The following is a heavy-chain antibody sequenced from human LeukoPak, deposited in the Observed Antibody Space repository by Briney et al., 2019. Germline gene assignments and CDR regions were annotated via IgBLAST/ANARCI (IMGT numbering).Heavy chain of an antibody. J-gene: IGHJ6*03. CDR3: ARGAGLRVRFLERDYYYMDV. CDR2: IRSKANSYAT. CDR1: GFTFSGSA. V-gene: IGHV3-73*01. Sequence: GGSLRLSCAASGFTFSGSAMHWVRQASGKGLEWVGRIRSKANSYATAYAASVKGRFTISRDDSKNTAYLQMNSLKTEDTAVYYCARGAGLRVRFLERDYYYMDVWGKGTTVTVSS. D-gene: IGHD3-3*01.